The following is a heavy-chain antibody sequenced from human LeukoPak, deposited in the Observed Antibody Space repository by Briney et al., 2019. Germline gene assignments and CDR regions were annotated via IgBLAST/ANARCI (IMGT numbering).Heavy chain of an antibody. Sequence: GGSLRLSCAASGFTVSSNYMSWVRQAPGKGLEWVSVIYSGGSTYYADSVKGRFTISRDISKNTLCLQMNSLRAEDTAVYYCARDSGYGSSWYLDYWGQGTLVTVSS. CDR2: IYSGGST. V-gene: IGHV3-53*01. CDR3: ARDSGYGSSWYLDY. D-gene: IGHD6-13*01. J-gene: IGHJ4*02. CDR1: GFTVSSNY.